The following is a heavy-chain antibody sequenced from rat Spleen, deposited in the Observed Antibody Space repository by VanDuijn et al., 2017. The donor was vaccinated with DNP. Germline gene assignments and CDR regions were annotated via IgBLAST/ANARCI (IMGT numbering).Heavy chain of an antibody. V-gene: IGHV5-31*01. CDR2: ITPSGGNT. CDR3: ARGIITALPYWSFDF. Sequence: EVQLVESGGDLMQPGRSLKLSCEASGFTFNNHWMTWIRQVPGKGLEWVASITPSGGNTYFPDSVKGRFTISRNNAENTLYLQMNSLRSEDTATYYCARGIITALPYWSFDFWGPGTMVTVSS. D-gene: IGHD1-6*01. CDR1: GFTFNNHW. J-gene: IGHJ1*01.